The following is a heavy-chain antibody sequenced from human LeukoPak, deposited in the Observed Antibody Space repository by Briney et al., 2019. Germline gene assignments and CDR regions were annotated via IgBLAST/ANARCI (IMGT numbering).Heavy chain of an antibody. CDR1: GFTFDDYA. D-gene: IGHD1-26*01. CDR3: AKDRTVGASYWYFDL. CDR2: ISWNSGSI. J-gene: IGHJ2*01. Sequence: PGGSLRLSCAASGFTFDDYAMRWVRQAPGKGLEWVSGISWNSGSIGYADSVKGRFTISRDNAKNSLYLQMNTLRADDTAIYYCAKDRTVGASYWYFDLWGRGTLVTVSS. V-gene: IGHV3-9*01.